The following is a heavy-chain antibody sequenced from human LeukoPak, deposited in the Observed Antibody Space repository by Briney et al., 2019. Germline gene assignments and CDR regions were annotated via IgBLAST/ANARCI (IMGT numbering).Heavy chain of an antibody. V-gene: IGHV3-7*01. CDR3: ARDRLLYYYDSGPTGHFQH. CDR2: IKQDGSVK. Sequence: GGSLRLSCAASGFTFSSYWMSWVRQAPGKGLEWVANIKQDGSVKYYVDSVKGRFTISRDNAKNSLYLQMSSLRADGTAVYYCARDRLLYYYDSGPTGHFQHWGQGTLVTVSS. J-gene: IGHJ1*01. CDR1: GFTFSSYW. D-gene: IGHD3-22*01.